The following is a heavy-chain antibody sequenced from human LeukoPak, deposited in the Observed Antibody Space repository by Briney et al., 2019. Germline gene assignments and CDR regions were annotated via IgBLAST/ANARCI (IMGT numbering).Heavy chain of an antibody. Sequence: SGTLSLTCAVSGGSISSSNWWSWVRQPPGKGLEWIGEIYHSGSTNYNPSLKSRVTISLDTSKNQFSLKLSSVTAADTAVYYCAKGPDCGGDCYPIDYWGQGTLVTVSS. V-gene: IGHV4-4*02. CDR3: AKGPDCGGDCYPIDY. CDR2: IYHSGST. D-gene: IGHD2-21*02. J-gene: IGHJ4*02. CDR1: GGSISSSNW.